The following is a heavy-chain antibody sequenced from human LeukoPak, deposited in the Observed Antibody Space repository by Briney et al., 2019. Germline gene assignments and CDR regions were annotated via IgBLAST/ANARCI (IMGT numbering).Heavy chain of an antibody. CDR3: ARLDYGGKGQH. CDR2: IRSKANSYAT. J-gene: IGHJ1*01. D-gene: IGHD4-23*01. CDR1: GFTFSGSA. Sequence: GGSLRLSCAASGFTFSGSAMHWVRQASGKGLEWVGRIRSKANSYATAYAASVKGRFTISRDDSKNTAYLQMNSLKTEDTAVYYCARLDYGGKGQHWGQGTLVTVSS. V-gene: IGHV3-73*01.